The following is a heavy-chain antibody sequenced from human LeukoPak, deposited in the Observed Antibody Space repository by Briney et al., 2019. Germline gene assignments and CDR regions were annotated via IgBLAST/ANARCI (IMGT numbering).Heavy chain of an antibody. V-gene: IGHV4-61*02. J-gene: IGHJ5*02. CDR1: GGSISSGSYY. CDR2: IYTSGST. CDR3: ARVPSRLYCSGGSCYVWFDP. Sequence: SETLSLTCTVSGGSISSGSYYWSWIRQPAGKGLEWIGRIYTSGSTNYNPSLKSRVTISVDTSKNQFSLRLSSVTAADTAVYYCARVPSRLYCSGGSCYVWFDPWGQGTLVTVSS. D-gene: IGHD2-15*01.